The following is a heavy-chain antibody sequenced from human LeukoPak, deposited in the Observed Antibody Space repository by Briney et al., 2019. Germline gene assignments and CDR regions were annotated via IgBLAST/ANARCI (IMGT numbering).Heavy chain of an antibody. J-gene: IGHJ4*02. V-gene: IGHV4-59*01. CDR1: AGFIRDYY. CDR3: ASSTDDY. Sequence: SETLSLTCTVSAGFIRDYYWIWIRQPPGKRLEWLGYVYYTGSTNYNPSLKSRVTMSVDTSKNQFSLMLTSVTAADTAVYFCASSTDDYWGQGTLVTVSS. CDR2: VYYTGST.